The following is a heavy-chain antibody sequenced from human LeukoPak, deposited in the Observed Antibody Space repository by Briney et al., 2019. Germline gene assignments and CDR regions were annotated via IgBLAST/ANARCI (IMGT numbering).Heavy chain of an antibody. J-gene: IGHJ4*02. CDR2: ISYDGSNK. CDR3: ARGIAVAAFGFDY. D-gene: IGHD6-19*01. Sequence: GGSLRLSCAASGFTVSSNYMSWVRQAPGKGLEWVAVISYDGSNKYYADSVKGRFTISRDNSKNTLYLQMNSLRAEDTAVYYCARGIAVAAFGFDYWGQGTLVTVSS. V-gene: IGHV3-30-3*01. CDR1: GFTVSSNY.